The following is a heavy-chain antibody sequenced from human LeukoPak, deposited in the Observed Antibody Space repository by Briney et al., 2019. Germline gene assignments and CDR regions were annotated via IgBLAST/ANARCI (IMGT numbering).Heavy chain of an antibody. CDR1: GFTFSSYA. Sequence: GGSLRLSCAASGFTFSSYAMSWVRQAPGKGLEWVSVIYSGGSTYYADSVKGRFTISRDNSKSILYLQMNNVRAEDTAVYYCASSGYCSGGSCSLRYWYFDLWGRGTLVTVSS. CDR3: ASSGYCSGGSCSLRYWYFDL. J-gene: IGHJ2*01. CDR2: IYSGGST. V-gene: IGHV3-23*03. D-gene: IGHD2-15*01.